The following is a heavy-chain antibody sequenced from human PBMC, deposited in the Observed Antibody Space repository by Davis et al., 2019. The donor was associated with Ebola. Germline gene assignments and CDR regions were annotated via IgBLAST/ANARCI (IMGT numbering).Heavy chain of an antibody. D-gene: IGHD1-26*01. CDR1: GGSISSNY. CDR2: IYYTGST. Sequence: MPSETLSLTCTVSGGSISSNYWSWIRQPPGKGLEWIAYIYYTGSTDYNPSLKSRVTISVDTSKNQFSLNLSSVTAADTAVYYCVKYSGKYYVYWGQGILVTVSS. J-gene: IGHJ4*02. CDR3: VKYSGKYYVY. V-gene: IGHV4-59*01.